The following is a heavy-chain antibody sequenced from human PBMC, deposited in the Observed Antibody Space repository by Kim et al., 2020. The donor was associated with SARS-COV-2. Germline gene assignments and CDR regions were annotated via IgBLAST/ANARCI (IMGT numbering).Heavy chain of an antibody. Sequence: YAQKFQGRVTSTADRFTNTAYMEMRSLRSEDTAVYYCARGGRYYNYYYMDVWGKGTTVTVSS. V-gene: IGHV1-69*04. J-gene: IGHJ6*03. D-gene: IGHD2-15*01. CDR3: ARGGRYYNYYYMDV.